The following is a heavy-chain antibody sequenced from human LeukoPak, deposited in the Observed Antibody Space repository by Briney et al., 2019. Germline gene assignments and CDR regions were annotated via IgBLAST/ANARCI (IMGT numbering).Heavy chain of an antibody. Sequence: PGGSLRLSCAASGFTFSGYEMKWVRQAPGKGLEWVSYISSGGTTTYYADSVKGRFTISRDNAKNSLYLQMNSLRAEDTAVYYCARDSTMVRGVAFDYWGQGTLVTVSS. D-gene: IGHD3-10*01. CDR2: ISSGGTTT. CDR3: ARDSTMVRGVAFDY. V-gene: IGHV3-48*03. J-gene: IGHJ4*02. CDR1: GFTFSGYE.